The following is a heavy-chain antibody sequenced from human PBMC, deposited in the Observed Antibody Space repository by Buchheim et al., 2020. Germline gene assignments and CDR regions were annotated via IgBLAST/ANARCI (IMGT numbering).Heavy chain of an antibody. J-gene: IGHJ4*02. V-gene: IGHV3-49*04. D-gene: IGHD3-22*01. Sequence: EVQLVESGGGLVQPGRSLGLSCTASGFTFGDYAMSWVRQAPGKGLEWVGCIRSKAYGGTTEYAASVKGRFTISRDDSKSSAYLQMNSLKTEDTAVYYCTRDSDYYDSSGYYVYWGQGTL. CDR2: IRSKAYGGTT. CDR3: TRDSDYYDSSGYYVY. CDR1: GFTFGDYA.